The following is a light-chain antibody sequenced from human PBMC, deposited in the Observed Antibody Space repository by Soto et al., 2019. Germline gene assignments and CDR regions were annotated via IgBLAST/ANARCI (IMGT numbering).Light chain of an antibody. V-gene: IGKV2-28*01. CDR2: LGS. J-gene: IGKJ4*01. CDR1: RRLLHINGQNY. CDR3: MQGLQLPLT. Sequence: VMTQSPLSLPVTSGETASISCRSIRRLLHINGQNYLEWYLQKTVQSPQLLIYLGSNRASGVPDMFSGSGSGTDFTLQIGRVEAEDAVVYYCMQGLQLPLTFGGGTNLEIK.